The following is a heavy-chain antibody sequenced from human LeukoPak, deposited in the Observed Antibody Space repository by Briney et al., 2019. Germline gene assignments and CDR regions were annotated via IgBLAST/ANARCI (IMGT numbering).Heavy chain of an antibody. V-gene: IGHV4-59*06. CDR1: GGSISSYY. Sequence: SETLSLTCTVSGGSISSYYWSWLRQPPGKGLEWIGYIYYSGGTYYNPSLKSRVAISVDTSKNQFSLKLTSVSVADTAVYYCAREKGPFDCWGQGTLVTVSS. J-gene: IGHJ4*02. CDR3: AREKGPFDC. D-gene: IGHD5-24*01. CDR2: IYYSGGT.